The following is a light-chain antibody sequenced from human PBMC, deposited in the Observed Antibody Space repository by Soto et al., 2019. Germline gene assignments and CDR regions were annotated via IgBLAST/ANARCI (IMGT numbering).Light chain of an antibody. V-gene: IGKV1-5*03. CDR2: KAS. Sequence: DIQMTQSPSTLSGSVGARVTITCRASQTISSWLAWYQQKPGKAPKLLIYKASTLKSGVPSRFSGSGAGTEFTHTISSLQPDGFGTYYCQHYNSYSEAFGQGTKVDIK. CDR1: QTISSW. CDR3: QHYNSYSEA. J-gene: IGKJ1*01.